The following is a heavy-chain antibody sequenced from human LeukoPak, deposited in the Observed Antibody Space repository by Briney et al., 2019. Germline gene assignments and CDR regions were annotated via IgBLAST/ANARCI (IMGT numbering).Heavy chain of an antibody. CDR1: GFTFSSYG. D-gene: IGHD2-15*01. J-gene: IGHJ4*02. V-gene: IGHV3-30*02. Sequence: GSLRLPCAASGFTFSSYGMHWVRQAPGKGLEWVAFIRYDGSNKYYADSVKGLFTISRDNSKNTLYLQMNSLRAEDTAVYYCAKATWSGFDYWGQGTLVTVSS. CDR3: AKATWSGFDY. CDR2: IRYDGSNK.